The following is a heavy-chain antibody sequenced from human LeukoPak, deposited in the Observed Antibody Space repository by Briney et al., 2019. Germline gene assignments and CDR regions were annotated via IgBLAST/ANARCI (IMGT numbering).Heavy chain of an antibody. Sequence: SETLSLTCAVYGGSFSGYYWSWIRQPPGKGLERIGEINHSGSTNYNPSLKSRVTISVDTSKNQFSLKLSSVTAADTAVYCCARGDTQVNWFDPWGQGTLVTVSS. CDR3: ARGDTQVNWFDP. CDR2: INHSGST. D-gene: IGHD2-2*02. CDR1: GGSFSGYY. V-gene: IGHV4-34*01. J-gene: IGHJ5*02.